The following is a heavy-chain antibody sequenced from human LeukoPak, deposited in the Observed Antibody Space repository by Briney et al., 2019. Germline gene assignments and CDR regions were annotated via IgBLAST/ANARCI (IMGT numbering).Heavy chain of an antibody. CDR1: GFTFSTYS. Sequence: GGSLRLSCVASGFTFSTYSMNWVRQAPGRGLEWVANIKQDGSEKYYVDSVKGRFTISRDNAKNSLYLQMNSLRAEDTAVYYCARVRIAARHFDYWGQGTLVTVSS. V-gene: IGHV3-7*01. CDR2: IKQDGSEK. J-gene: IGHJ4*02. CDR3: ARVRIAARHFDY. D-gene: IGHD6-6*01.